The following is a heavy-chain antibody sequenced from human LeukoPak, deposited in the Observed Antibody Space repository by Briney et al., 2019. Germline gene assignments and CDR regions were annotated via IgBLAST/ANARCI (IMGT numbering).Heavy chain of an antibody. J-gene: IGHJ5*02. CDR1: GYSISSGYY. Sequence: SETLSLTCAVSGYSISSGYYWGWIRQPPGKGLEWIGSIYHSGSTHYNPSLKSRVTISVDTSKNQFSLKLSSVTAADTAVYYCARDQPDYGDYAGGAWGQGTLVTVSS. V-gene: IGHV4-38-2*02. D-gene: IGHD4-17*01. CDR2: IYHSGST. CDR3: ARDQPDYGDYAGGA.